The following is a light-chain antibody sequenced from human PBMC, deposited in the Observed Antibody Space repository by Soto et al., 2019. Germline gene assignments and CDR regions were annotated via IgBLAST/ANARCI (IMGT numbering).Light chain of an antibody. CDR3: HQYGNSPVLFT. CDR1: QSVDSAY. Sequence: VLTQSPGTLYLSPGERATLSYRASQSVDSAYLAWYQQKPGQAPTLLIYGASSRATTIHDKFSGSGSWKDFSLTISRLEPEVTAVYYCHQYGNSPVLFTFGPGTTVDIK. J-gene: IGKJ3*01. V-gene: IGKV3-20*01. CDR2: GAS.